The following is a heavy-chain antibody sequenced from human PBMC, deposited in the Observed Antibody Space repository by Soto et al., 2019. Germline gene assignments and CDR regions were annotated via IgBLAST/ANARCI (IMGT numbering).Heavy chain of an antibody. V-gene: IGHV1-69*12. CDR1: GGSLSNYG. D-gene: IGHD3-22*01. CDR3: ASGDATKIVVTTYYAMDV. Sequence: QVQLVQSGAEVKKPGSSVKVSCKASGGSLSNYGISWVRQAPGQGLEWMGAIIPVFGTPNYAQKFQDRVTITADESTTTVYMEVRSLTSDDTAVYYCASGDATKIVVTTYYAMDVWGQGTTVTVSS. J-gene: IGHJ6*02. CDR2: IIPVFGTP.